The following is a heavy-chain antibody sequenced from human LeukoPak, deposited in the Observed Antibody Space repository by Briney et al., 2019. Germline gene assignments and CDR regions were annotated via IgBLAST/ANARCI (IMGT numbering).Heavy chain of an antibody. CDR3: ARVEAGDGFDY. D-gene: IGHD7-27*01. V-gene: IGHV3-30-3*01. CDR1: GFTFSSYA. J-gene: IGHJ4*02. Sequence: GGSLRLSCAASGFTFSSYAMHWVRQAPGKGLEWVAVISYDGSNKYYADSVKGRFTISRDNSKNTLYLQMNSLRSDDTAVYYCARVEAGDGFDYWGQGTLVTVSS. CDR2: ISYDGSNK.